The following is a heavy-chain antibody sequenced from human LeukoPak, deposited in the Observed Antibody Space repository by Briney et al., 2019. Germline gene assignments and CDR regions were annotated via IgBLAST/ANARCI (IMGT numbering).Heavy chain of an antibody. J-gene: IGHJ4*02. Sequence: AGSQRLSCAASGFTFRNFWMHWVRQAPGKGLVWVSRINTDGSSTNYADSVKGRFTISRDNAKDTLYLQMNSLRGEDTAVYYCARDSAYCGGDCYSFDYWGQGTPVTVSS. V-gene: IGHV3-74*01. CDR3: ARDSAYCGGDCYSFDY. D-gene: IGHD2-21*02. CDR2: INTDGSST. CDR1: GFTFRNFW.